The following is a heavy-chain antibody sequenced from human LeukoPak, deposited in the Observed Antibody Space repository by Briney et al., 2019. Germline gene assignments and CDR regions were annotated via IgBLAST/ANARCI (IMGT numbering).Heavy chain of an antibody. J-gene: IGHJ4*02. CDR3: GGAVLGIGGFDY. D-gene: IGHD7-27*01. Sequence: ASLKVSCKASGYTFTSYYMHWVRHAPGHGLEWMGIINPSGGSTSYAQKFQGRVTMTRDTSTSTVYMEVSSLRTEDTAVYYCGGAVLGIGGFDYWGQGTLVTVSS. CDR2: INPSGGST. CDR1: GYTFTSYY. V-gene: IGHV1-46*01.